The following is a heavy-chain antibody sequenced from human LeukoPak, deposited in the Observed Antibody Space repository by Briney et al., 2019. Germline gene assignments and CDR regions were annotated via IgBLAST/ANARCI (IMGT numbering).Heavy chain of an antibody. CDR1: GFTFSSNW. V-gene: IGHV3-74*01. D-gene: IGHD6-19*01. Sequence: GGSLRLSCAASGFTFSSNWMHWVRQAPGKGLVWVSLINSDGSSTSYADSVKGRFTISRDNAKNSLYLQMNSLRAEDTAVYYCARDGSSGWTYQYYYYMDVWGKGTTVTISS. CDR2: INSDGSST. CDR3: ARDGSSGWTYQYYYYMDV. J-gene: IGHJ6*03.